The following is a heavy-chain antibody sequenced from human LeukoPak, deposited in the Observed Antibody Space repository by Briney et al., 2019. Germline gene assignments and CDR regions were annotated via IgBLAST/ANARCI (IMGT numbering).Heavy chain of an antibody. CDR3: VKGDQWLLHV. CDR2: IGGDGVHT. V-gene: IGHV3-43*02. CDR1: GFTFDVFA. D-gene: IGHD6-19*01. J-gene: IGHJ4*02. Sequence: PGGSLRLSCAASGFTFDVFAMHWVRQAPGRGPEWVSLIGGDGVHTLYADSVKGRFTISRDNSKNSLYLQVNSLRTDDTGVYYCVKGDQWLLHVWGQGALVTVSS.